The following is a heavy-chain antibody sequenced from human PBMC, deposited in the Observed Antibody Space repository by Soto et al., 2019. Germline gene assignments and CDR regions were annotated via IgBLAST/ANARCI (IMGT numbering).Heavy chain of an antibody. V-gene: IGHV3-66*04. CDR1: GLTISGKKY. Sequence: DVQLVESGGGLIQPGESLRLSCAAFGLTISGKKYVAWVRQAPGKGLEWVSGLYDVDGSFYADSVRGRFTISRDNGENSLYLQMTSLRAEDTAVYYCTRHLRARGIVHDVFDIWGQGTMVTVSS. CDR2: LYDVDGS. CDR3: TRHLRARGIVHDVFDI. J-gene: IGHJ3*02. D-gene: IGHD2-8*01.